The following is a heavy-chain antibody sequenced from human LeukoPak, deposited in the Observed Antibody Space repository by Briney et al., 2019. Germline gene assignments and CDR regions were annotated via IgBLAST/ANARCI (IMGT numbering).Heavy chain of an antibody. CDR3: AREGEAAAGTESPTINWFDP. J-gene: IGHJ5*02. CDR2: IIPIFGTA. CDR1: GGTFSSYA. D-gene: IGHD6-13*01. V-gene: IGHV1-69*05. Sequence: ASVKVSCKASGGTFSSYAISWVRQAPGQGLEWKGRIIPIFGTANYAQKFQGRVTITTDESKRTAYMELSSLRSEDTAVYYCAREGEAAAGTESPTINWFDPWGQGTLVTVSS.